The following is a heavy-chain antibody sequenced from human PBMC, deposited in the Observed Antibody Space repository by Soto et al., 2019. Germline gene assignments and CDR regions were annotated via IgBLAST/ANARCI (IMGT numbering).Heavy chain of an antibody. CDR1: GYNFTTFW. Sequence: PGESLKISCKGSGYNFTTFWIGGVRQVPGKGLEWMGIIYPGDSETKYSPDFEGQVTISADRSTNTAYLQWRSLRASDTAMYYCARLGFPGAIYFDSWGLGTLVTVSS. J-gene: IGHJ4*02. CDR3: ARLGFPGAIYFDS. V-gene: IGHV5-51*01. CDR2: IYPGDSET.